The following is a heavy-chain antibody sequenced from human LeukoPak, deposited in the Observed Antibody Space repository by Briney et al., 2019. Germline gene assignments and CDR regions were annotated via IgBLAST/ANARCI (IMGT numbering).Heavy chain of an antibody. J-gene: IGHJ4*02. D-gene: IGHD3-22*01. CDR1: GFTFSSYA. V-gene: IGHV3-7*01. CDR2: KKYDGSEK. CDR3: ARDSVHGYYDSSGYSTLCDY. Sequence: GGSLRLSCAASGFTFSSYAMSWVRQAPGKGLEWVANKKYDGSEKDYVDSVKGRFSISRDNAKNSLYLQMNSLRAEDTAVYYCARDSVHGYYDSSGYSTLCDYWGQGTLVTVSS.